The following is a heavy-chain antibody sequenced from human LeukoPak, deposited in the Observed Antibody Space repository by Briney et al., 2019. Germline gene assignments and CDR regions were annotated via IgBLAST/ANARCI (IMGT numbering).Heavy chain of an antibody. Sequence: GGSLRLSCAASGFTFSSYEMNWVRQAPGKGLEWISYISSSGGTIYYADSVKGRFTVSRDNAKRSLYLQMNTLRAEDTAVYYCAKDGGTGGNNVFDNWGQGILVTVSS. V-gene: IGHV3-48*03. J-gene: IGHJ4*02. CDR2: ISSSGGTI. CDR1: GFTFSSYE. D-gene: IGHD2-8*02. CDR3: AKDGGTGGNNVFDN.